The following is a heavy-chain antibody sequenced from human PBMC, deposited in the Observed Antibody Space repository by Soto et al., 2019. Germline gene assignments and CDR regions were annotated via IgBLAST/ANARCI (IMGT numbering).Heavy chain of an antibody. J-gene: IGHJ4*02. V-gene: IGHV3-30*18. CDR2: VANDGRDE. CDR1: GFTFKIYA. Sequence: QVQLVESGGGVVQPGRSLRLSCAASGFTFKIYAMHWVRQAPGKGLEWVAVVANDGRDEHHTESVKGRLAISRDNSKNTLYLQMDSLRTDDTAVYYCAKDLAVGAAGYHFDHWGRGTLVTVSS. D-gene: IGHD6-13*01. CDR3: AKDLAVGAAGYHFDH.